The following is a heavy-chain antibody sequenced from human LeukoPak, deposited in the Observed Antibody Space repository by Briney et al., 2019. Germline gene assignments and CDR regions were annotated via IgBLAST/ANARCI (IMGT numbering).Heavy chain of an antibody. J-gene: IGHJ4*02. CDR3: ARDVEMATIYYFDY. Sequence: SVKVSCKASGGTFSSYAISWVRQAPGQGLEWMGRIIPILGIANYAQKFQGRVTITADKSTSTAYMELSSLRSEDTAVYYCARDVEMATIYYFDYWGQGTLVTVSS. D-gene: IGHD5-24*01. V-gene: IGHV1-69*04. CDR1: GGTFSSYA. CDR2: IIPILGIA.